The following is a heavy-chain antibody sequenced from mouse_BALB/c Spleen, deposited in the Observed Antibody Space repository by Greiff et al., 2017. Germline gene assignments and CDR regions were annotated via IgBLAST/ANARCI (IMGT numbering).Heavy chain of an antibody. V-gene: IGHV1-4*02. CDR1: GYTFTSYT. CDR3: AAPYGSYWYFDV. D-gene: IGHD1-1*01. CDR2: INPSSGYT. J-gene: IGHJ1*01. Sequence: QVQLQQSAAELARPGASVKMSCKASGYTFTSYTMHWVKQRPGQGLEWIGYINPSSGYTEYNQKFKDKTTLTADKSSSTAYMQLSSLTSEDSAVYYCAAPYGSYWYFDVWGAGTTVTVSS.